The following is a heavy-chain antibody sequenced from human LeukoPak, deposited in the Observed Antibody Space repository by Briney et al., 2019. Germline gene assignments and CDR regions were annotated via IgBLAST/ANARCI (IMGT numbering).Heavy chain of an antibody. CDR1: GYTFTSYG. J-gene: IGHJ4*02. V-gene: IGHV1-18*01. D-gene: IGHD3-3*01. CDR2: ISAYNGNT. Sequence: AASVKVSCKASGYTFTSYGISWVRQAPGQGREWMGWISAYNGNTNYAQKLQGRVTMTTDTSTSTAYMELRSLRSDDTAVYYCARGLRYYDFWSGYFDYWGQGTLVTVSS. CDR3: ARGLRYYDFWSGYFDY.